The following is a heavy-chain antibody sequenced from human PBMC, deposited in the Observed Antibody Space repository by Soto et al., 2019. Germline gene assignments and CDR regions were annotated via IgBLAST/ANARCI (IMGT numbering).Heavy chain of an antibody. CDR3: ARDEGLGVNYSYYGMDL. J-gene: IGHJ6*02. CDR2: IWYDGNNK. Sequence: QVQLVESGGGVVQPGRSLRLSCAASGFTFSSYGMHWVRQAPGKGLEWVAVIWYDGNNKYYADSVKGRFTISRDNSKNTLYLQMNGLRAEDTAVYYCARDEGLGVNYSYYGMDLWGQGTTVTVSS. V-gene: IGHV3-33*01. CDR1: GFTFSSYG. D-gene: IGHD3-10*01.